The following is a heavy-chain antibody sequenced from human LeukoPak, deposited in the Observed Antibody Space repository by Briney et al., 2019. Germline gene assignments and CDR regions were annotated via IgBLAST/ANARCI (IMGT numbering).Heavy chain of an antibody. J-gene: IGHJ4*02. D-gene: IGHD3-16*02. V-gene: IGHV4-31*03. Sequence: SESLSLTCTVSGGSISSGGYYWSWIRQHPGKGLEWIGYIYYSGSTYYNPSLKSRVTISVDTSKSQFSPKLSSVTAADTAVYYCARGPHANYDYVWGSYRYPGIDYWGQGTLVTVSS. CDR1: GGSISSGGYY. CDR2: IYYSGST. CDR3: ARGPHANYDYVWGSYRYPGIDY.